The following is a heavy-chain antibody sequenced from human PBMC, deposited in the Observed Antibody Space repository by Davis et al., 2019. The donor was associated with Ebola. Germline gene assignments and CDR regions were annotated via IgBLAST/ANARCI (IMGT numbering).Heavy chain of an antibody. Sequence: ASLKVSCKASGYTFTGYYMHWVRQAPGQGLEWMGWINPNSGGTNYAQKFQGWVTMTRDTSISTAYMELSRLRTDDTAVYYCAREVVGANLGIMFGYYGMDVWGQGTTVTVSS. D-gene: IGHD1-26*01. V-gene: IGHV1-2*04. J-gene: IGHJ6*02. CDR3: AREVVGANLGIMFGYYGMDV. CDR2: INPNSGGT. CDR1: GYTFTGYY.